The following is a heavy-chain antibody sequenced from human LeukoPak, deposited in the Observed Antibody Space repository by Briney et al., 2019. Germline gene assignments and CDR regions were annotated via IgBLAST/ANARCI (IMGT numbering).Heavy chain of an antibody. CDR2: FGAAGGT. J-gene: IGHJ4*02. V-gene: IGHV3-23*01. D-gene: IGHD3-22*01. CDR1: GFTSSSYA. Sequence: GGSLRLSCPASGFTSSSYAMTWVRQAPGKGLEWVSTFGAAGGTYYADSVKGRFSISRDNSKNTLYLQMNSLRADDTAVYYCAKDTLWGYYDSSGPTQYFDYWGQGTLVTVSS. CDR3: AKDTLWGYYDSSGPTQYFDY.